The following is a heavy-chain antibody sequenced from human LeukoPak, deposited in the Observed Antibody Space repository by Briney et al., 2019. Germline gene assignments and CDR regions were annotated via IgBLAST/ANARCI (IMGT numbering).Heavy chain of an antibody. D-gene: IGHD6-13*01. Sequence: SETLSLTCTVSGGSISSYYWSWIRQPPGKGLEWIGYIYYSGSTNYNPSLKSRVTISVDTSKNQFSLKLSSVTAADTAVYYCARDKAPRAAGTVYHWFDPWGQGTLVTVSS. CDR3: ARDKAPRAAGTVYHWFDP. CDR1: GGSISSYY. J-gene: IGHJ5*02. V-gene: IGHV4-59*01. CDR2: IYYSGST.